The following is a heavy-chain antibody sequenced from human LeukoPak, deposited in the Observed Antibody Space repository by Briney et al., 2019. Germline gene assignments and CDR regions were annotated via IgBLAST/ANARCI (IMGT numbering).Heavy chain of an antibody. CDR1: GFSFSLSA. CDR3: IRWNKGTDTFDY. D-gene: IGHD1-1*01. J-gene: IGHJ4*02. CDR2: IRNKADIYAT. V-gene: IGHV3-73*01. Sequence: GGSLKLPCATSGFSFSLSAMHWVRQASGKGLEWVGRIRNKADIYATAYAASAQGRFTITRDDSKNTAYVQMNSQKTEDTAVYYCIRWNKGTDTFDYWGQGALVTVSS.